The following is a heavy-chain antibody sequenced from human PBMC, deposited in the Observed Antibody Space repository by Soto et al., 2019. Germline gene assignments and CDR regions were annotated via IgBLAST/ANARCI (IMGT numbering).Heavy chain of an antibody. CDR2: ISAYNGNT. CDR1: GYTFTSYG. J-gene: IGHJ3*02. D-gene: IGHD3-9*01. CDR3: ARVYMVLRYFDWLPDAFDI. V-gene: IGHV1-18*01. Sequence: ASVKVSCKASGYTFTSYGISWVRQAPGQGLEWMGWISAYNGNTNYAQKLQGRVTMTTDTSTSTAYMELRSLRSDDTAVYYCARVYMVLRYFDWLPDAFDIWGQGTMVTVSS.